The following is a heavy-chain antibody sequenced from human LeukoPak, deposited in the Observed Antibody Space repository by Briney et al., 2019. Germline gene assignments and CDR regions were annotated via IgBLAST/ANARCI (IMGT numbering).Heavy chain of an antibody. CDR1: GFPFAPFR. D-gene: IGHD5-18*01. CDR2: MNRDGSEV. V-gene: IGHV3-7*01. Sequence: GGSLRLSCAASGFPFAPFRMTWVRQAPGKGPEFVATMNRDGSEVAYGNSVRGRFTISRDNAKNSLHLQMNSLRADDTAVYCCAREFKSGYGMWAWGQGTLVTVSS. J-gene: IGHJ5*02. CDR3: AREFKSGYGMWA.